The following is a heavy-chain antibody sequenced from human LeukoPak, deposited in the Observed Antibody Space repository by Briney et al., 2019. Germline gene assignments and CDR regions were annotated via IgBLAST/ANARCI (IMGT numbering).Heavy chain of an antibody. J-gene: IGHJ5*02. V-gene: IGHV4-34*01. D-gene: IGHD3-16*01. CDR1: GGSFSGYY. CDR2: INHSGST. CDR3: ARGLFGAGKGWFDP. Sequence: PSETLSLTCAVYGGSFSGYYWSWIRQPPGKGLEWIGEINHSGSTNYNPSLKSRVPISVDTSKNQFSLKLSSVTAADTAVYYCARGLFGAGKGWFDPWGQGTLVTVSS.